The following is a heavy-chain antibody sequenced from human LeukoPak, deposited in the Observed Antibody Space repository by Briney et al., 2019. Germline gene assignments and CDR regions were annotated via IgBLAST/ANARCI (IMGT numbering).Heavy chain of an antibody. J-gene: IGHJ4*02. V-gene: IGHV4-39*07. CDR1: GGSIRSSYYY. CDR3: ARLGTTVTTTGGALDY. D-gene: IGHD4-17*01. Sequence: PSETLSLTCTVSGGSIRSSYYYWGWIRQPPGKGLEWIGSIYDSGSTYYNPSLKSRVTISVDTSKNQFSLKLSSVTAADTAVYYCARLGTTVTTTGGALDYWGQGTLVTVSS. CDR2: IYDSGST.